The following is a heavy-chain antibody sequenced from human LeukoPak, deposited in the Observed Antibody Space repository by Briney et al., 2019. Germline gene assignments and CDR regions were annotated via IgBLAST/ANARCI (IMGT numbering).Heavy chain of an antibody. Sequence: GGPLRLSCAASGFTVSSNYMSWVRQAPGKGLEWVSVIYSGGSTYYADSVKGRFTISRDNSKNTLYLQMNSLRAEDTAVYYCARSPPPGEYFDYWGQGTLVTVSS. V-gene: IGHV3-53*01. CDR1: GFTVSSNY. CDR2: IYSGGST. J-gene: IGHJ4*02. CDR3: ARSPPPGEYFDY.